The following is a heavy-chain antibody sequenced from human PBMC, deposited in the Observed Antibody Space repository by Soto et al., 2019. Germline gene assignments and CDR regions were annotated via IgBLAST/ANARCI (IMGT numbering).Heavy chain of an antibody. V-gene: IGHV4-59*01. CDR3: ARLSGYVGYYGMDV. CDR1: GGSISSYY. J-gene: IGHJ6*02. CDR2: IYYSGST. D-gene: IGHD5-12*01. Sequence: SETLSLTCTVSGGSISSYYWSWIRQPPGKGLEWIGYIYYSGSTNYNPSLKSRVTISVDTSKNQFSLKLSSVTAADTAVYYCARLSGYVGYYGMDVWGQGTTVTVS.